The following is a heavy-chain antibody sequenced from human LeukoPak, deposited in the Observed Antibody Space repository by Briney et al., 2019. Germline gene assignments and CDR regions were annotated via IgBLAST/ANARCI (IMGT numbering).Heavy chain of an antibody. D-gene: IGHD6-13*01. CDR1: GGSISSSTYY. CDR2: INHSGST. CDR3: ARRNRYSSSWYGGLDAFDI. V-gene: IGHV4-39*07. Sequence: SETLSLTGTVSGGSISSSTYYWGWIRQPPGKGLEWIGEINHSGSTNYNPSLKSRVTISVDTSKNQFSLKLSSVTAADTAVYYCARRNRYSSSWYGGLDAFDIWGQGTMVTVSS. J-gene: IGHJ3*02.